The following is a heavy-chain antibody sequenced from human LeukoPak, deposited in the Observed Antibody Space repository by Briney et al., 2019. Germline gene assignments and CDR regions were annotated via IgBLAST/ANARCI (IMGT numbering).Heavy chain of an antibody. Sequence: GGSLRLSCAASGLTFSSYAMTWVRQPPGKGLEWVSSISGSGANTYYAVSVKGRFSISRDNSKNTLYLLMNSLRVDDTAVYYCAKDRLWDTVVTQGTFDSWGQGTLVTVSS. J-gene: IGHJ4*02. CDR1: GLTFSSYA. CDR2: ISGSGANT. V-gene: IGHV3-23*01. D-gene: IGHD4-23*01. CDR3: AKDRLWDTVVTQGTFDS.